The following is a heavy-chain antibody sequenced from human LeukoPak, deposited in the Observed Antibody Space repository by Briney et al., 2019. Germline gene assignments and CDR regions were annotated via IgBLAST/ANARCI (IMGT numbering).Heavy chain of an antibody. J-gene: IGHJ6*03. CDR2: MSYDGSDK. D-gene: IGHD2-2*02. CDR1: GFTFSTYA. CDR3: AKGFCSSTTCYTYYYYFMDV. V-gene: IGHV3-30-3*01. Sequence: PGSSLRLSCAASGFTFSTYAMHWVRQAPGEGLEWVAVMSYDGSDKFYADSVKGRFTISRDNSKNTLYLQMNSLRAEDTALYYCAKGFCSSTTCYTYYYYFMDVWGKGTTVTVSS.